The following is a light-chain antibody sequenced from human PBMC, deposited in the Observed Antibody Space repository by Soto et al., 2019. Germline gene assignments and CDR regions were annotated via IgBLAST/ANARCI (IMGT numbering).Light chain of an antibody. CDR2: AAS. Sequence: DIQMTQSPSSLSASVGDRVTITCRASQSISSYLNWYQQKPGKAPKLLIYAASSLHSGVPSRFSGSGSGTEFFPLTSSLQPADDAAYYCQQQYSTPLFTFGPGTKVDIK. V-gene: IGKV1-39*01. CDR1: QSISSY. J-gene: IGKJ3*01. CDR3: QQQYSTPLFT.